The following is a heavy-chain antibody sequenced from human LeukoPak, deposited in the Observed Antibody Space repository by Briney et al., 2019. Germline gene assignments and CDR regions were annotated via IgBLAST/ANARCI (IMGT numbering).Heavy chain of an antibody. D-gene: IGHD6-19*01. V-gene: IGHV3-30-3*01. CDR2: ISYDGSNK. CDR3: AREERSGFDY. CDR1: GFTFSSYA. J-gene: IGHJ4*02. Sequence: GGSLRLSCAASGFTFSSYAMHWVRQAPGRGLEWVAVISYDGSNKYYADSVKGRFTISRDNSKNTLYLQMNSLRAEDTAVYYCAREERSGFDYWGQGTLVTVSS.